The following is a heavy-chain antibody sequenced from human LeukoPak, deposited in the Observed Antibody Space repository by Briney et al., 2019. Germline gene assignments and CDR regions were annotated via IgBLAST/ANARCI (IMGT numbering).Heavy chain of an antibody. CDR3: ANKRNAAPYYFDY. V-gene: IGHV4-4*02. CDR1: GGSISSNNW. Sequence: KSSETLSLTCAVSGGSISSNNWWSWVRQPPGKGLEWIGEIYHSGSTNYNPSLKSPVIISVDKSKNQFSLKLSSVTAADTAVYYCANKRNAAPYYFDYWGXGTLXTVSS. D-gene: IGHD6-25*01. CDR2: IYHSGST. J-gene: IGHJ4*01.